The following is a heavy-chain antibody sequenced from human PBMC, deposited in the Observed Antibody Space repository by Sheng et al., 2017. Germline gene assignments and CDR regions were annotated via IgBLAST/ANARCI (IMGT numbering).Heavy chain of an antibody. D-gene: IGHD5-12*01. CDR2: IIPIFGTA. J-gene: IGHJ4*02. V-gene: IGHV1-69*13. Sequence: QVQLVQSGAEVKKPGSSVKVSCKASGGTFSSYAISWVRQAPGQGLEWMGGIIPIFGTANYAQKFQGRVTITADESTSTAYMELSSLRSEDTAVYYCASNPLSQRWLQFNPDYWGQGTLVTVSS. CDR1: GGTFSSYA. CDR3: ASNPLSQRWLQFNPDY.